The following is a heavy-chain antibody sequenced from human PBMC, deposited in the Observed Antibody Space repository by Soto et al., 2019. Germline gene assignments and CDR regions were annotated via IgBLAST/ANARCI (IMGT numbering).Heavy chain of an antibody. CDR2: MSPNNGHT. V-gene: IGHV1-8*01. CDR1: GYTFTSHD. J-gene: IGHJ2*01. CDR3: ARRQNHDHAWYFDL. Sequence: QVQLVQSEAEVKKPGASVTVSCKASGYTFTSHDINWVRQTTGQGLEWMGWMSPNNGHTGYAQNFQGRVSMTMNTSISTAYMEVTGLRSDDTAVYYCARRQNHDHAWYFDLWGRGTPLTVSS.